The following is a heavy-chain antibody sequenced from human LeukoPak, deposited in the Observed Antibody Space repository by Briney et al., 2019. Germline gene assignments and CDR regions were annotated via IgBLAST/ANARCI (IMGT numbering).Heavy chain of an antibody. Sequence: PGGSLRLSCAASGFTVSSYEMNWVRQAPGKGLEWVSYISSSGSTIYYADSVKGRFTISRDNAKNSLYLQMNSLRAEDTAVYYCARAPLRYFDRPYYFDYWGQGTLVTVSS. V-gene: IGHV3-48*03. CDR1: GFTVSSYE. D-gene: IGHD3-9*01. CDR2: ISSSGSTI. J-gene: IGHJ4*02. CDR3: ARAPLRYFDRPYYFDY.